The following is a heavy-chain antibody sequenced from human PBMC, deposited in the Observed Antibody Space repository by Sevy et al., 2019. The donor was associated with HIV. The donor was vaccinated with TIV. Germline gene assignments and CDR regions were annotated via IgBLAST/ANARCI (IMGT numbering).Heavy chain of an antibody. Sequence: SETLSLTCTVSGGSISTGGDCWSWIRQPPGKGLEWIGYIYHSGVTNYNPSLKTRVNISIDRSKKQFSLNLTSVTAADTAVYYCARDPPSVAGTGVVAFDIWGQGTMVTVSS. CDR1: GGSISTGGDC. D-gene: IGHD6-19*01. V-gene: IGHV4-30-2*01. J-gene: IGHJ3*02. CDR2: IYHSGVT. CDR3: ARDPPSVAGTGVVAFDI.